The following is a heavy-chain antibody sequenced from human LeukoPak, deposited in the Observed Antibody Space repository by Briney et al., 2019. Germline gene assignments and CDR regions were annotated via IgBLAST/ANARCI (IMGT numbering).Heavy chain of an antibody. D-gene: IGHD6-25*01. V-gene: IGHV1-46*01. CDR3: ARGSGGAYYMDV. CDR2: INPSGGNT. CDR1: GYTFTNYY. Sequence: ASVKVSCKASGYTFTNYYMHWVRQAPGQGLEWMGIINPSGGNTYYAQKFQGRVTMTRDMSTSTVYMELSSLRSEDTAVYYCARGSGGAYYMDVWGKGTTVTVSS. J-gene: IGHJ6*03.